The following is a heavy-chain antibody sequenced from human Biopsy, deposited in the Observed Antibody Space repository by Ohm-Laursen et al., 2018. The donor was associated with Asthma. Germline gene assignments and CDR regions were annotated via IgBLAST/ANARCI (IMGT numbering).Heavy chain of an antibody. Sequence: SSVKVSCKASGYPFIGYPIHWMRQAPGQGLEWMGRINPNSGATNYAQKFQGRVTMTRDTSISTAYMEVSRLRSDDTVVYYCARGQKSAGDRWFDPWGQGTLVTVSS. D-gene: IGHD6-13*01. CDR1: GYPFIGYP. V-gene: IGHV1-2*05. CDR2: INPNSGAT. J-gene: IGHJ5*02. CDR3: ARGQKSAGDRWFDP.